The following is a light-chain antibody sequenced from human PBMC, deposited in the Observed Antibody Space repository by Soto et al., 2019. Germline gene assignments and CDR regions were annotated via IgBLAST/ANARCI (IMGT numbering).Light chain of an antibody. J-gene: IGKJ2*01. V-gene: IGKV3-11*01. CDR2: DAS. Sequence: EIVLTQSPATLSLSPGERATLSCRASQSVINYLAWYQQKPGQAPRLLIYDASNRATGIPARFSGSWSGTDFPLTISMLEPEDFAVYYCQQRIDSYTFGQGNKLEIK. CDR1: QSVINY. CDR3: QQRIDSYT.